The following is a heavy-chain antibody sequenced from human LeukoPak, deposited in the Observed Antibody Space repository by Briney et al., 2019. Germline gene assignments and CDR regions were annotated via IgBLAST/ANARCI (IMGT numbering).Heavy chain of an antibody. Sequence: SGPALVKPTQTLTLTCTFSGFSLNTNGMRVSWIRQSPGKALEYFARIDWDDNTFYSASLRSRLTISKDTSKNQVILTMTNMDPVDTVTCYCARSSHSGVWYDLDYWGQGILVTVSS. V-gene: IGHV2-70*04. CDR1: GFSLNTNGMR. CDR2: IDWDDNT. D-gene: IGHD6-19*01. J-gene: IGHJ4*02. CDR3: ARSSHSGVWYDLDY.